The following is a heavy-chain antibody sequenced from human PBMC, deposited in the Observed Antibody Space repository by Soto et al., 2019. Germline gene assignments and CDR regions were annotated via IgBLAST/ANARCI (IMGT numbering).Heavy chain of an antibody. V-gene: IGHV1-2*04. J-gene: IGHJ3*02. CDR2: INPNSGGT. Sequence: ASVKVSCKASGYTFTGYYMPWVRQAPGQGLEWMGWINPNSGGTNYAQKFQGWVTMTRDTSISTAYMELSRLRSDDTAVYYCARVGQDDYGDYVEAFDIWGQGTMVTVSS. CDR3: ARVGQDDYGDYVEAFDI. D-gene: IGHD4-17*01. CDR1: GYTFTGYY.